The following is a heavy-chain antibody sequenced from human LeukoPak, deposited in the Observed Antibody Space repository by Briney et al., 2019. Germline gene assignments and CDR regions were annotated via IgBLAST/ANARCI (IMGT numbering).Heavy chain of an antibody. CDR3: ARVGRSRRYYFDY. D-gene: IGHD1-14*01. CDR1: GGSFSGYY. Sequence: AETLSLTCAVYGGSFSGYYWSWIRQPPGKGLEWIGEINHGGSTHYNPSLKDRVTISVDTSKNQLSLKLSSVTAADTDVYYCARVGRSRRYYFDYWGQGTLVTVSS. V-gene: IGHV4-34*01. J-gene: IGHJ4*02. CDR2: INHGGST.